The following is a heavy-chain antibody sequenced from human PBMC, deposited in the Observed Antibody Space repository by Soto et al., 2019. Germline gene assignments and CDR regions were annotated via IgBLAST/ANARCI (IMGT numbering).Heavy chain of an antibody. CDR2: IIPIFGTA. CDR3: ARDLWRGYYDSSGYRNWFDP. Sequence: GASVKVSCKASGGTFSSYAISWVLQAPGQGLEWMGGIIPIFGTANYAQKFQGRVTITADESTSTAYMELSSLRSEDTAVYYCARDLWRGYYDSSGYRNWFDPWGQGTLVTVSS. D-gene: IGHD3-22*01. CDR1: GGTFSSYA. V-gene: IGHV1-69*13. J-gene: IGHJ5*02.